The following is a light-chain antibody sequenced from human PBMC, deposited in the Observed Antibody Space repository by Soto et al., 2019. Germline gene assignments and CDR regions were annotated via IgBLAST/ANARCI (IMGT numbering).Light chain of an antibody. CDR3: GSYTSINTRV. CDR2: EVS. CDR1: SSDIGGYNY. V-gene: IGLV2-14*01. J-gene: IGLJ3*02. Sequence: QSALTQPASVSGSPGQSITISCTGTSSDIGGYNYVSWYQQHTGKAPKLMIYEVSNRPSGVSHRFSGSKSGNTASLTISGLQAEDEADYYCGSYTSINTRVFGGGTTVTVL.